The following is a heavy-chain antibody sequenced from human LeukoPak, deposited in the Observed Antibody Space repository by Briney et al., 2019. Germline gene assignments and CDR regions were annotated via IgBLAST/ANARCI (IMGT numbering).Heavy chain of an antibody. V-gene: IGHV3-23*01. CDR1: GCTFSSYA. CDR2: ISGSGGRT. D-gene: IGHD3-10*01. Sequence: GGSLRLSCAASGCTFSSYAMSWVRQAPGKGLGWVSAISGSGGRTYYADSVKGRVTISRDNSHNTLYLQMNSLRAEDTAVYYCAKRSLLWFGELFEGDAFDIWGQGTMVTVSS. CDR3: AKRSLLWFGELFEGDAFDI. J-gene: IGHJ3*02.